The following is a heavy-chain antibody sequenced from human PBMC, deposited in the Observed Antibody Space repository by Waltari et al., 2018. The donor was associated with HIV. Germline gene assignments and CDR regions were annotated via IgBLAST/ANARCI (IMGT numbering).Heavy chain of an antibody. D-gene: IGHD6-13*01. CDR2: NHEGGRT. Sequence: QVQLQESGPGLVKPSETLSLTCTVSGGFISSFYWNWIRPRPGKGLEWIGFNHEGGRTNYNPSLESRVTISVDKSKNHFSLNLSSVTAADTAVYYCARSGSPDITSADDWYFDLWGHGTLDTVSS. V-gene: IGHV4-59*01. CDR3: ARSGSPDITSADDWYFDL. CDR1: GGFISSFY. J-gene: IGHJ2*01.